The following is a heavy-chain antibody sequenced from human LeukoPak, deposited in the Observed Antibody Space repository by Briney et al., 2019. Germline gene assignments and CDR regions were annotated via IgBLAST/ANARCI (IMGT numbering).Heavy chain of an antibody. D-gene: IGHD5-24*01. J-gene: IGHJ6*03. CDR1: GGSISSYY. Sequence: SETLSLTCTVSGGSISSYYWSWIRQPPGKGLEWIGYIYYSGSTNYNPSLKSRVTISVDTSKNQFSLKLSSVTAADTAVYYRARVGWLQSLYYYYYMDVWGKGTTVTVSS. CDR2: IYYSGST. CDR3: ARVGWLQSLYYYYYMDV. V-gene: IGHV4-59*01.